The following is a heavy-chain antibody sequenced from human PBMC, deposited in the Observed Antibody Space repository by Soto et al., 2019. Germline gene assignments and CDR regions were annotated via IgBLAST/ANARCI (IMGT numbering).Heavy chain of an antibody. CDR1: GFTFNDYA. CDR3: ARVRSSGWYWANYFDY. CDR2: ISYDGSSK. D-gene: IGHD6-19*01. V-gene: IGHV3-30*04. J-gene: IGHJ4*02. Sequence: QVQLVESGGGVVQPGRSLRLSCAASGFTFNDYAMHWVRQAPDKGLVWVAVISYDGSSKYYADSVKGRFTISRDNSQNTLYLQMNSLRTEDTAVYYCARVRSSGWYWANYFDYWGQGTLVTVYS.